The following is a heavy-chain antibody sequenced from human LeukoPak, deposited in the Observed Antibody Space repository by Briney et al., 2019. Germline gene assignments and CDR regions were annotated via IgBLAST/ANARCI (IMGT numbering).Heavy chain of an antibody. CDR3: AKDRWTEVDAFDI. J-gene: IGHJ3*02. CDR2: IPSGGGT. CDR1: GFTFSTYG. V-gene: IGHV3-23*01. D-gene: IGHD1-1*01. Sequence: GGTLRLSCAASGFTFSTYGMSWVRQAPGKGLQWVSTIPSGGGTYYADSVKGRFTISRDNSKNTLYLQMNSLRAEDTAVYYCAKDRWTEVDAFDIWGQGTMVTVSS.